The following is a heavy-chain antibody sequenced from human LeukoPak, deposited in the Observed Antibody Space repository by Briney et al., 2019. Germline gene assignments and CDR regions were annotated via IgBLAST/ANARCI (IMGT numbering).Heavy chain of an antibody. J-gene: IGHJ3*02. CDR2: INSDGSRT. CDR1: GFTFSNYW. V-gene: IGHV3-74*01. Sequence: GGSLRLSCAASGFTFSNYWMHWVRQAPGKGLVWVSRINSDGSRTTYADSVRGRFTVSRDNSKNTLYLQMNSLRAEDTAVYYCARGVLWLGELGAFDIWGQGTMVTVSS. CDR3: ARGVLWLGELGAFDI. D-gene: IGHD3-10*01.